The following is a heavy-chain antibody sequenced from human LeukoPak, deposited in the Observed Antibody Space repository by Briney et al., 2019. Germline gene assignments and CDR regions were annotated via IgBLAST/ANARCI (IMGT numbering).Heavy chain of an antibody. CDR2: IIPIFGTA. CDR3: ARDSPGPYCSGGSCYPLEYFQH. CDR1: GYTFTSYG. J-gene: IGHJ1*01. D-gene: IGHD2-15*01. Sequence: ASVKVSCKASGYTFTSYGISWVRQAPGQGLEWMGGIIPIFGTANYAQKFQGRVTITADESTSTAYMELSSLRSEDTAVYYCARDSPGPYCSGGSCYPLEYFQHWGQGTLVTVSS. V-gene: IGHV1-69*13.